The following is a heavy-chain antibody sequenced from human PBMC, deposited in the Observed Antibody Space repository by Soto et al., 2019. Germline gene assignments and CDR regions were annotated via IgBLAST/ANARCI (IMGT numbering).Heavy chain of an antibody. CDR1: GYTFTGYY. V-gene: IGHV1-2*04. J-gene: IGHJ6*02. CDR3: ASTTYYYYGMDV. Sequence: VASVKVSCKASGYTFTGYYMHWVRQAPGQGLEWMGWINPNSGGTNYAQKFQGWVTMTRDTSISTAYMELSRLRSDDTAVYYCASTTYYYYGMDVWGQGTTVTVSS. CDR2: INPNSGGT. D-gene: IGHD1-26*01.